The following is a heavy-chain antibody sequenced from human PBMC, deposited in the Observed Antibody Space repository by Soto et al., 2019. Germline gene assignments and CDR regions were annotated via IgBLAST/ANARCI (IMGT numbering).Heavy chain of an antibody. Sequence: SVKVSCKASGFTFTSSAMQWVRQARGQRLEWIGGIVASIGNTNYAQKFQDRVTITADESTSTAYMELSSLRSEDTAVYYCARGSGSYPTLFDYWGQGTLVTVSS. CDR3: ARGSGSYPTLFDY. J-gene: IGHJ4*02. CDR1: GFTFTSSA. D-gene: IGHD1-26*01. CDR2: IVASIGNT. V-gene: IGHV1-58*02.